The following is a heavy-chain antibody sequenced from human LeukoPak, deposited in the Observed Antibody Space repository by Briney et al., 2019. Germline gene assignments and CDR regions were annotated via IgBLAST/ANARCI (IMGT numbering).Heavy chain of an antibody. J-gene: IGHJ6*03. CDR2: ISDSGDST. Sequence: PGGSLRLSCAASGFTFSSYGLNWVRRAPGKGLEWVSGISDSGDSTYYADSVKGRFTISRDNPNNTMYLQMNSLRAEDTAVYYCAKTHGPYCSGGSCLDYYYYMDVWGKGTTVTVSS. D-gene: IGHD2-15*01. V-gene: IGHV3-23*01. CDR3: AKTHGPYCSGGSCLDYYYYMDV. CDR1: GFTFSSYG.